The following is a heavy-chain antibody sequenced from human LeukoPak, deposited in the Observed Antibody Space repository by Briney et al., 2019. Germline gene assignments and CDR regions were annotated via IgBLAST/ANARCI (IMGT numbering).Heavy chain of an antibody. CDR3: AKWGDYDVLTGYYVSDY. V-gene: IGHV3-23*01. D-gene: IGHD3-9*01. Sequence: GGSLRLSCAASGLTFSNYAMSWVRQAPGKGLEWVSAITGGGSGIYYADSMKSRFTISRDNSKNTLYLQINSLRAEDTAVYYCAKWGDYDVLTGYYVSDYWGQGTLVTVSS. CDR2: ITGGGSGI. J-gene: IGHJ4*02. CDR1: GLTFSNYA.